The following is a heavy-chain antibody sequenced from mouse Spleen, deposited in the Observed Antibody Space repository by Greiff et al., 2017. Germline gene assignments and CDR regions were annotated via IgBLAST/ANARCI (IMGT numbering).Heavy chain of an antibody. CDR1: GFTFSSYA. Sequence: EVQVVESGGGLVKPGGSLKLSCAASGFTFSSYAMSWVRQTPEKRLEWVATISSGGSYTYYPDSVKGRFTISRDNAKNTLYLQMSSLRSEDTAMYYCARHDGNHDYWGQGTTLTVSS. CDR2: ISSGGSYT. J-gene: IGHJ2*01. D-gene: IGHD2-1*01. V-gene: IGHV5-9-3*01. CDR3: ARHDGNHDY.